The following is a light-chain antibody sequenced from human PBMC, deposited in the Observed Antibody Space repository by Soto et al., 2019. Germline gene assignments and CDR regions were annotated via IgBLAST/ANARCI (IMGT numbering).Light chain of an antibody. V-gene: IGLV2-14*01. J-gene: IGLJ1*01. Sequence: QSALTQPASVSGSPGQSITISCTGTSSDVGGYDYVSWYQQHPDKAPKLIVYEVTHRPSGVSNRFSGSKSGNTASLTISGLQAEDEADYYCSSLTSGSTRVFGIGTKLTVL. CDR1: SSDVGGYDY. CDR2: EVT. CDR3: SSLTSGSTRV.